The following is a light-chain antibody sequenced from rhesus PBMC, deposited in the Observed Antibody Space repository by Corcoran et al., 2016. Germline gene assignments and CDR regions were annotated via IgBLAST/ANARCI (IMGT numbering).Light chain of an antibody. Sequence: DIQMTQSPSALSASIGDRVTISCLASQNIYTNVAWYQQKPGKAPEFLIYAVSTLQTGIPSRFIGSGSGTDFTLPISSLQPEDSATYFCQQYYDYPLTFVGGTKVEIK. V-gene: IGKV1-44*03. CDR2: AVS. J-gene: IGKJ4*01. CDR3: QQYYDYPLT. CDR1: QNIYTN.